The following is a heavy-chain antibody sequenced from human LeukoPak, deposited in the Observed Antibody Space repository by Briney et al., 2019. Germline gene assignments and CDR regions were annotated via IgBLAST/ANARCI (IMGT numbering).Heavy chain of an antibody. CDR1: GFTFSTYS. J-gene: IGHJ4*02. Sequence: GGSLRLSCAASGFTFSTYSMNWVRQAPGKGLEWVSYISSSSTIYYADSLKGRFTISRDNAKNSLYLQMNSPRDEDTAVYYCARAIGAYTSSSLLYWGQGTLVTVSS. D-gene: IGHD6-13*01. CDR2: ISSSSTI. CDR3: ARAIGAYTSSSLLY. V-gene: IGHV3-48*02.